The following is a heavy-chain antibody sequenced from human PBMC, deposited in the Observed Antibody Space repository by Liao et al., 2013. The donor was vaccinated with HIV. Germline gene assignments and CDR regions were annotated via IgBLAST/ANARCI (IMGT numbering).Heavy chain of an antibody. D-gene: IGHD5-12*01. J-gene: IGHJ6*03. CDR1: GDSITSGY. CDR3: ARVVATIHHYYYMDV. V-gene: IGHV4-4*07. Sequence: QVQLQESGPGLVKPSETLSLTCTVSGDSITSGYWGWIRQPAGRGLEWIGRIQTSGGTKYNPSLESRVTMSVDTSKNQFSLKLSSVTAADTAVYYCARVVATIHHYYYMDVWGKGTTVTVSS. CDR2: IQTSGGT.